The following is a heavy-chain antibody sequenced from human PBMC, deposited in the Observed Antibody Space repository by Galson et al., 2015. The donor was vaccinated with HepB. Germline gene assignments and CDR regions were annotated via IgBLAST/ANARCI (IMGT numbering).Heavy chain of an antibody. J-gene: IGHJ4*02. CDR2: IKGDGSST. CDR3: TRTYRSYSAFDS. D-gene: IGHD1-26*01. Sequence: SLRLSCAASGFTLSSYWMYWVRQAPGKGLVRVSRIKGDGSSTTYADSVKGRFTISRDNAKNTVYLQMNSLRAEDTAVYYCTRTYRSYSAFDSWGQGTLVTVSS. V-gene: IGHV3-74*01. CDR1: GFTLSSYW.